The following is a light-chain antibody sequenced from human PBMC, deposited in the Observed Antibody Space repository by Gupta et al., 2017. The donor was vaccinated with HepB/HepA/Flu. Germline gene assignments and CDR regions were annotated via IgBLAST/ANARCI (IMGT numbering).Light chain of an antibody. CDR1: QSVSSNY. CDR2: VAS. J-gene: IGKJ1*01. Sequence: EIVLTQSPDTLSLSPGERATLSCRASQSVSSNYLAWYQQKPGQAPRLLINVASSRATGIPDRSSGSGSGTDFTLTISRLEPEDFAVYYCQQYGSSPRTFGQGTKVEIK. CDR3: QQYGSSPRT. V-gene: IGKV3-20*01.